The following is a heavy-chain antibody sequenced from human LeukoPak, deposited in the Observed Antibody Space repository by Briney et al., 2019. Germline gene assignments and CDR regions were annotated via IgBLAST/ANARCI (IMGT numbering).Heavy chain of an antibody. D-gene: IGHD6-19*01. Sequence: SETLSLTCTVSGGSISSYYWSWIRQPPGKGLEWIGYIYYSGSTNYNPSLKSRVTISVDTSKNQFSLKLSSVTAADTAVYYCARDQKQWLVLDYWGQGTLVTVSS. CDR1: GGSISSYY. J-gene: IGHJ4*02. V-gene: IGHV4-59*01. CDR3: ARDQKQWLVLDY. CDR2: IYYSGST.